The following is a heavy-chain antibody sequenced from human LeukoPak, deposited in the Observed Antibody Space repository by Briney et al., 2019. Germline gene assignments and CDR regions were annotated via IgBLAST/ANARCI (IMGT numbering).Heavy chain of an antibody. CDR2: ISGSGGST. Sequence: GGSLRLSCVTSGFVFSNRGMVWVRQAPGKGLEWVSAISGSGGSTYYADSVKGRFTISRDNSKNTLYLQMNSLRAEDTAVYYCAKGPYDFWSGSEELGGQGTLVTVSS. D-gene: IGHD3-3*01. CDR3: AKGPYDFWSGSEEL. CDR1: GFVFSNRG. V-gene: IGHV3-23*01. J-gene: IGHJ4*02.